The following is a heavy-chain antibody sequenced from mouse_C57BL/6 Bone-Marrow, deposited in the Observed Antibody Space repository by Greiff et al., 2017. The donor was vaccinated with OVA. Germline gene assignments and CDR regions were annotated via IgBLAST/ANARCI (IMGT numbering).Heavy chain of an antibody. J-gene: IGHJ2*01. D-gene: IGHD1-1*01. CDR1: GYTFTSYW. Sequence: QQSCTASGYTFTSYWMHWVKPRPGQGLEWIGEIDPSDSYTNYNQKFMGKSTLTVDNSSSTAYMQLSSLTSEDSAVYYCARVVLLRYHYFDYWGQGTTLTVSS. CDR3: ARVVLLRYHYFDY. V-gene: IGHV1-69*01. CDR2: IDPSDSYT.